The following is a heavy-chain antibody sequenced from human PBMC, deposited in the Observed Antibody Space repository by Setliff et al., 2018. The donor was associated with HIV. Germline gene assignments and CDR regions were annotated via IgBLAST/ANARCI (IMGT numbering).Heavy chain of an antibody. CDR3: IIAYSSGWLAPMGFDS. Sequence: SETLSLTCSVSGGTLSSRDYNWGWIRQPPGKGLEWIGTIYYSGSTYYNPSLKSRATISVDTSKNQFSLKLSSVTAADTAVYYCIIAYSSGWLAPMGFDSWGQGTLVTVSS. CDR1: GGTLSSRDYN. D-gene: IGHD6-19*01. J-gene: IGHJ4*02. V-gene: IGHV4-39*01. CDR2: IYYSGST.